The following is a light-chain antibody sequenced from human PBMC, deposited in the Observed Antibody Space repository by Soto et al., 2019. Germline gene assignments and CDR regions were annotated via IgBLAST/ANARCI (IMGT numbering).Light chain of an antibody. CDR3: SSYTSSATEV. CDR2: EVS. V-gene: IGLV2-14*01. J-gene: IGLJ1*01. Sequence: QSVLTQPASVSGSPGHSITISCTGTSSDVGGYNYVSWYQHHPGKAPKLMIYEVSNRPSGVSNRFSGSKSGNTASLTISGLQAEDEADYYCSSYTSSATEVFGTGTKVTVL. CDR1: SSDVGGYNY.